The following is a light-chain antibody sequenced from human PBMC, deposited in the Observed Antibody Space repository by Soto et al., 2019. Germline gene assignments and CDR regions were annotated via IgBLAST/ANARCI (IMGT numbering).Light chain of an antibody. V-gene: IGLV1-40*01. CDR3: QSYDSSLSGNVV. CDR1: SSNIGAGYD. J-gene: IGLJ2*01. Sequence: QSVLTQPPSVSGAPGQRVTISCTGSSSNIGAGYDVHWYQQLPGTAPKLLIYGNSNRPSGVPDRFSGSKSGTSASLAITGAQAEDVADYYCQSYDSSLSGNVVFGGGTKLTVL. CDR2: GNS.